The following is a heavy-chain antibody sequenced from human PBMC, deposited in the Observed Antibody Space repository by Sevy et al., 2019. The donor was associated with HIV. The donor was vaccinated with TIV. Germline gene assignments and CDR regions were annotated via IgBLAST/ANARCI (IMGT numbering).Heavy chain of an antibody. CDR1: GFTFSSYA. J-gene: IGHJ6*03. D-gene: IGHD2-15*01. CDR2: ISSNGGST. V-gene: IGHV3-64*01. Sequence: GRSLRLSCAASGFTFSSYAMHWVRQAPGKGLEYVSAISSNGGSTYYANSVKGRFTISRDNSKNTLYLQMGSLRAEDMAVYYCARDRVAYYYYYMDVWGKGTTVTVSS. CDR3: ARDRVAYYYYYMDV.